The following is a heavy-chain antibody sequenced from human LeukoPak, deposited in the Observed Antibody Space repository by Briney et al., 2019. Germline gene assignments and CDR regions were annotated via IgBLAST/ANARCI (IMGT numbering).Heavy chain of an antibody. Sequence: SETLSLTCTVSGGSISSSSYYWGWIRQPPGKGLEWIGSIYHSGSTYYNPSLKSRVTISVDTSKNQFSLKLSSVTAADTAVYYCARHRDDILTGHVDYWGQGTLVTVSS. CDR1: GGSISSSSYY. CDR3: ARHRDDILTGHVDY. V-gene: IGHV4-39*01. D-gene: IGHD3-9*01. J-gene: IGHJ4*02. CDR2: IYHSGST.